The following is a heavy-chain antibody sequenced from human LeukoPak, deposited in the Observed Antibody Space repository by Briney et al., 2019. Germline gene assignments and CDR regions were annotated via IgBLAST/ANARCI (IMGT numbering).Heavy chain of an antibody. D-gene: IGHD3-10*01. CDR2: INHSGST. CDR3: ARVGLGGWGYYYYMDV. V-gene: IGHV4-34*01. Sequence: SETLSLTCAVYGGSFSGYYWSWIRQPPGKGLEWIGEINHSGSTNYNPSLKSRVTISVDTSKNQFSLKLSSVTAADTAVYYCARVGLGGWGYYYYMDVWGKGTTVTVSS. J-gene: IGHJ6*03. CDR1: GGSFSGYY.